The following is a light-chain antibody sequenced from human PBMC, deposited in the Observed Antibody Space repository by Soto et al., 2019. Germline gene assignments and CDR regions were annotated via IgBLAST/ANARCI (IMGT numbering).Light chain of an antibody. J-gene: IGKJ1*01. Sequence: IQMTQSPSSLSASVGDRVTITCRASQSISSYLNWYQQKPGKAPKLLIYAASSLQSGVPSRFSGSGSGTDFTLTISSLQPEDFATYYCQQSYSTWTFGQGTKGYIK. CDR2: AAS. V-gene: IGKV1-39*01. CDR1: QSISSY. CDR3: QQSYSTWT.